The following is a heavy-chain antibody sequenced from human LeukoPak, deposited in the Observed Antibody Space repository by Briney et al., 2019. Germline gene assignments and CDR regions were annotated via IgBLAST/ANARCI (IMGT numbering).Heavy chain of an antibody. CDR3: ASSPLSYYGSGSYYNVVGY. CDR2: IIPIFGTA. CDR1: GGTFSSYA. V-gene: IGHV1-69*05. Sequence: ASVKVSCKASGGTFSSYAISWVRQAPGQGLEWMGGIIPIFGTANYAQKFQGRVTITTDESTSTAYMELSSLRSEDTAVYYCASSPLSYYGSGSYYNVVGYWGQGTLVTVSS. D-gene: IGHD3-10*01. J-gene: IGHJ4*02.